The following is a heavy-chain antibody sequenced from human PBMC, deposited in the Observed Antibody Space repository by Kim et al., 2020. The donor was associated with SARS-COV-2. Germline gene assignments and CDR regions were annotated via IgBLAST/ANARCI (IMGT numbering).Heavy chain of an antibody. CDR2: IYYSGST. D-gene: IGHD2-21*02. Sequence: SETLSLTCTVSGGSISSSSYYWGWIRQPPGKGLEWIGSIYYSGSTYYNPSLKSRVTISVDTSKNQFSLKLSSVTAADTAVYYCARHRRHGVTADYWGQGTLVTVSS. J-gene: IGHJ4*02. V-gene: IGHV4-39*01. CDR1: GGSISSSSYY. CDR3: ARHRRHGVTADY.